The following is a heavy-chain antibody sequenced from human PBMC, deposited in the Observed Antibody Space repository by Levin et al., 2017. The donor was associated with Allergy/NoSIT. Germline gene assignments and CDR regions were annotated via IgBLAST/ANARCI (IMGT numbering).Heavy chain of an antibody. CDR1: GFTFSSYW. CDR3: ARDLRYCSGGSCYIFDAFDI. J-gene: IGHJ3*02. D-gene: IGHD2-15*01. CDR2: IKQDGSEK. V-gene: IGHV3-7*01. Sequence: GESLKISCAASGFTFSSYWMSWVRQAPGKGLEWVANIKQDGSEKYYVDSVKGRFTISRDNAKNSLYLQMNSLRAEDTAVYYCARDLRYCSGGSCYIFDAFDIWGQGTMVTVSS.